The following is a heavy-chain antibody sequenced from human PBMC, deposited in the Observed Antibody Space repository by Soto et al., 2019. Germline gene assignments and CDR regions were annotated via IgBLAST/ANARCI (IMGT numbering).Heavy chain of an antibody. CDR3: TRRRDWTAMDPLDY. Sequence: EVQLVESGGGLVQPGGSLKLSCVASGFTFSDSAMHWVRQASGKGLEWVGRIRSKVNTYATAYAASVKGRFTISRDDSMHTAYLQMNSLKTEDTAVYYCTRRRDWTAMDPLDYWGQGTLVTVSS. CDR2: IRSKVNTYAT. V-gene: IGHV3-73*02. J-gene: IGHJ4*02. D-gene: IGHD5-18*01. CDR1: GFTFSDSA.